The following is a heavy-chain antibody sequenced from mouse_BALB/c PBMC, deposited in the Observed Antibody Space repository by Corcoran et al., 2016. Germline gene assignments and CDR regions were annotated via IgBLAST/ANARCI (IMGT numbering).Heavy chain of an antibody. V-gene: IGHV9-2-1*01. Sequence: QIQLVQSGPELKKPGETVKIACKASGYTFTDYSMHWVKQAPGKGLMWMGWINTETGEPTYADDFKGRFAFSLETSASTAKLQINNLKNEDTATYFCARTGTVPYFDCWDQGTTLTVSS. CDR1: GYTFTDYS. CDR3: ARTGTVPYFDC. CDR2: INTETGEP. D-gene: IGHD4-1*01. J-gene: IGHJ2*01.